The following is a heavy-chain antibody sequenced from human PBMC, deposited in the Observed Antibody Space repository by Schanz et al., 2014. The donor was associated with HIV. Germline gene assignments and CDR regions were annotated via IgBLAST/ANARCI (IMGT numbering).Heavy chain of an antibody. CDR2: SSHDGSVK. CDR1: GFIFSNYG. V-gene: IGHV3-30*03. J-gene: IGHJ4*02. D-gene: IGHD3-16*02. Sequence: QVHLVESGGGVVQPGRSLRLSCVGSGFIFSNYGIHWVRQAPGKGLEWVAVSSHDGSVKFYGDSVKGRFTISRDTFKNTVYLQMNSLRSEDTAVYYCARDYRFATDSWGQGTLVTVSS. CDR3: ARDYRFATDS.